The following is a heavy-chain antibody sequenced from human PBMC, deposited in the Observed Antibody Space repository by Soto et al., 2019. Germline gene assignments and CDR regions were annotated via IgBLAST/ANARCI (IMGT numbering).Heavy chain of an antibody. CDR2: ISRNGGST. CDR1: AFTFSSYA. J-gene: IGHJ5*02. V-gene: IGHV3-64D*06. CDR3: VKFGSPSSSWWSRSNWFDP. D-gene: IGHD6-13*01. Sequence: PGGSLRLSCSASAFTFSSYAMHRVRQAPGKGLEYVSAISRNGGSTYYGDAVKGRYTISRDNSKNTLYLQMSSVRAEDTAVYYCVKFGSPSSSWWSRSNWFDPWGQGSLVTVSS.